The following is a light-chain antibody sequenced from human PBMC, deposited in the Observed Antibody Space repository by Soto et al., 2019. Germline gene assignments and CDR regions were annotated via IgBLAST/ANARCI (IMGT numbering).Light chain of an antibody. CDR2: DAS. V-gene: IGKV3-11*01. Sequence: EIVLTQSPATLSLSTGERATLSCRASQSVSSYLAWYQQKPGQAPRLLIYDASNRATGIPARFSGSGSGTAFSPPISSLEPEDVAVDYCQQRSNWHPITFGQGTRLEIK. CDR1: QSVSSY. CDR3: QQRSNWHPIT. J-gene: IGKJ5*01.